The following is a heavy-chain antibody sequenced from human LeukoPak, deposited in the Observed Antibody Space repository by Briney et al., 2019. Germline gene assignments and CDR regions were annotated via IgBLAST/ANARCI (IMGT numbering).Heavy chain of an antibody. D-gene: IGHD1-1*01. CDR3: ARDNGNWNDGAFDI. V-gene: IGHV3-11*06. CDR2: ISSSTTYT. J-gene: IGHJ3*02. Sequence: GGSLRLSCAASGFTFSDYYMSWIRQAPGKGLEWVPYISSSTTYTNYADSVKGRFTISRDNSKNTLYLQMNSLRAEDTAVYYCARDNGNWNDGAFDIWGQGTMVTVSS. CDR1: GFTFSDYY.